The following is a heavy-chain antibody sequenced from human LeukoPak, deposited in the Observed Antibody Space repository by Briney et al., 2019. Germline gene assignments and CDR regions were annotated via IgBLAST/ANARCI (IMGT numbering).Heavy chain of an antibody. CDR1: GFTFSSYG. Sequence: GGSLRLSCAASGFTFSSYGMHWVRQAPGKGLEWVAFIRYDGSNKYYADSVKGRFTISRDNSKNTLYLQMNSLRAEDTAVYYCAKDVTRWGDIFDYWGQGTLVTVSS. V-gene: IGHV3-30*02. D-gene: IGHD3-9*01. J-gene: IGHJ4*02. CDR3: AKDVTRWGDIFDY. CDR2: IRYDGSNK.